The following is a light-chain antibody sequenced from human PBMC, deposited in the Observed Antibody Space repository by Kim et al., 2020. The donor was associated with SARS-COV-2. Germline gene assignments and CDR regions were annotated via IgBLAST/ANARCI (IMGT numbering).Light chain of an antibody. V-gene: IGKV1-33*01. CDR2: DAS. Sequence: SASVGDRVSITCQASQDIRIYLNWFQQKPGKAPKLLINDASSLEAGVPSRFSGTGSGTHFTFTITSLQPEDTATYYCQQYDNLPLTFGGGTKLEI. CDR1: QDIRIY. J-gene: IGKJ4*01. CDR3: QQYDNLPLT.